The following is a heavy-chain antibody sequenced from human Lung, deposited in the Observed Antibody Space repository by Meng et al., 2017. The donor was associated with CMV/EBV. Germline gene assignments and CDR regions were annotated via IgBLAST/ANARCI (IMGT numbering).Heavy chain of an antibody. V-gene: IGHV3-69-1*01. J-gene: IGHJ6*02. CDR3: ARVLLEVRGWYYQGMDV. CDR2: ISSSYAV. D-gene: IGHD6-19*01. Sequence: GESXKISCAASGFRFSDYYMTWIRQAPGKGLEWVSYISSSYAVDYADSLKGRFTISRDNAKNSLYLQMNSLRVEDTAVYYCARVLLEVRGWYYQGMDVWGQGTXVTVSS. CDR1: GFRFSDYY.